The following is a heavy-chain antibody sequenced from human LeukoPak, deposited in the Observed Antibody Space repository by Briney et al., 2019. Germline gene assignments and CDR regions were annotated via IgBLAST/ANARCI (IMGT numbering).Heavy chain of an antibody. CDR1: GFTFNRCW. CDR3: TSWGDTTAEYFQR. D-gene: IGHD2-21*02. CDR2: INPDGRDT. J-gene: IGHJ1*01. Sequence: GGSLRLSCVVSGFTFNRCWMNWVRQAPGKGLEWVAHINPDGRDTYYEDSVKGRFTISRDNAQNSMYLQMNSLRVEDTAVYYCTSWGDTTAEYFQRWGQGTLVTVSS. V-gene: IGHV3-7*01.